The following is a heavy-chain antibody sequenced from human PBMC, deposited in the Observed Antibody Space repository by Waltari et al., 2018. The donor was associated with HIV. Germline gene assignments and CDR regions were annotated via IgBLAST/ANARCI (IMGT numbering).Heavy chain of an antibody. D-gene: IGHD1-26*01. CDR2: IIPILGIA. CDR3: AREGGIVGAIDALDI. J-gene: IGHJ3*02. V-gene: IGHV1-69*04. CDR1: GGTFSSYA. Sequence: QVQLVQSGAEVKKPGSSVKVSCKASGGTFSSYAISWVRQAPGQGLEWMGRIIPILGIANYAQKFQGRVTITADKSTSTAYMELSSLRSEDTAVYYCAREGGIVGAIDALDIWGQGTMVTVSS.